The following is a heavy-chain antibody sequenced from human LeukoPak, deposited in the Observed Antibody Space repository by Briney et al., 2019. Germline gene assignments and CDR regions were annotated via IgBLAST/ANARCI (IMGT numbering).Heavy chain of an antibody. CDR1: GGSISGDY. CDR2: IYYSGSS. Sequence: SETLSLTCTVSGGSISGDYWSWIRQPPGKGLEWIGYIYYSGSSSYNSSLKSRVTMSVDTSKNQFSLNLSSVTAADTAVYYCARQEYSYGYYMDVWGKGTTVTVSS. CDR3: ARQEYSYGYYMDV. V-gene: IGHV4-59*08. D-gene: IGHD5-18*01. J-gene: IGHJ6*03.